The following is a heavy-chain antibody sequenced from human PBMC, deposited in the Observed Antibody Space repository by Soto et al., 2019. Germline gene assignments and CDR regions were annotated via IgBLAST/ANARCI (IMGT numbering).Heavy chain of an antibody. V-gene: IGHV1-2*02. CDR1: GYTFTGYY. D-gene: IGHD4-4*01. J-gene: IGHJ6*02. CDR3: ARVRVEGTVPTYYYYYGMDV. CDR2: INPNSGGT. Sequence: ASVKVSCKASGYTFTGYYMHWVRQAPGQGLEWMGWINPNSGGTNYAQKFQGRVTMTRDTSISTAYMELSRLRSDDTAVYYCARVRVEGTVPTYYYYYGMDVWGQGTTVTVS.